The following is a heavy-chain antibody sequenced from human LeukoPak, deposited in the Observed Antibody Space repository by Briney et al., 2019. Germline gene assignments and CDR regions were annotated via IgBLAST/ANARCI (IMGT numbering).Heavy chain of an antibody. Sequence: SETLSLTCAVYGGTFSGYYWSWIRQPPGKRMEWVGESNDSGGTNYNPSLKSRVTISADKSKNQVSLKLTSVTAADTAVYYCARLPVIVGAALEYYYYYMDVWGQGTTVTVSS. D-gene: IGHD1-26*01. J-gene: IGHJ6*03. CDR3: ARLPVIVGAALEYYYYYMDV. CDR2: SNDSGGT. CDR1: GGTFSGYY. V-gene: IGHV4-34*01.